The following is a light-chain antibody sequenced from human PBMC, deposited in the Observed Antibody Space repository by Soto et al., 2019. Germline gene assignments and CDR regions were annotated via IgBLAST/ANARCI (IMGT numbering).Light chain of an antibody. CDR1: QSVSSF. CDR2: DAS. V-gene: IGKV3-11*01. CDR3: QQRSNWLT. J-gene: IGKJ4*01. Sequence: EIVLTQSPATLSLSPGEIATLSCRASQSVSSFLAWYQQKPGQAPRLLIYDASNRATDIPARFSGSGSGTDFTLTISSLEPEDFAVYYCQQRSNWLTFGGGTKVDIK.